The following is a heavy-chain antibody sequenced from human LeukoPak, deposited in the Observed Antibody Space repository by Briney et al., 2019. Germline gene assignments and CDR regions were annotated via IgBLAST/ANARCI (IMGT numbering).Heavy chain of an antibody. Sequence: SETLSLTCTVSGGSISSYYWSWIRQPPGKGLEWIGYIYYSGSTNYNPSLKSRVTISVDTSQNQFSLKLSSVTAADTAVYYCARVRGGFVLRFLEWSPSYFDYWGQGTLVTVSS. V-gene: IGHV4-59*01. J-gene: IGHJ4*02. CDR1: GGSISSYY. D-gene: IGHD3-3*01. CDR3: ARVRGGFVLRFLEWSPSYFDY. CDR2: IYYSGST.